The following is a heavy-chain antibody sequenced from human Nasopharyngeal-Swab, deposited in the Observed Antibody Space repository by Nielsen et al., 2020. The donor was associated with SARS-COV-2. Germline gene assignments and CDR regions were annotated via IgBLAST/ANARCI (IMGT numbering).Heavy chain of an antibody. CDR3: ARDLLYGDFYYYYGMDV. J-gene: IGHJ6*02. V-gene: IGHV4-59*01. D-gene: IGHD4-17*01. CDR2: IYYSGST. CDR1: GGSISSYY. Sequence: GSLRFSCTVSGGSISSYYWSWIRQPPGKGLEWIGYIYYSGSTNYNPSLKSRVTISVDTSKNQFSLKLSSVTAADTAVYYCARDLLYGDFYYYYGMDVWGQGTTVTVSS.